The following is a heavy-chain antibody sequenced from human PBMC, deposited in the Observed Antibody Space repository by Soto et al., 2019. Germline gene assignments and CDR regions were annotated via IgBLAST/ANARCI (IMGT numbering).Heavy chain of an antibody. CDR2: ISGSGDST. V-gene: IGHV3-23*01. J-gene: IGHJ4*02. CDR1: GFTFSSYA. D-gene: IGHD2-21*02. Sequence: PGGSLRLSCAASGFTFSSYAMSWVRQAPGKGLEWVSAISGSGDSTYYVDSVKGRFTISRDNSKNTLYLQMNSLRAEDTVVYYCARDDYYNFYYFDYWGQGTQVTVSS. CDR3: ARDDYYNFYYFDY.